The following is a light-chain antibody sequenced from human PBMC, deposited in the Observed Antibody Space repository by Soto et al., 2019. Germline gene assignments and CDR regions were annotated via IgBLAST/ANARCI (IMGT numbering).Light chain of an antibody. J-gene: IGKJ3*01. Sequence: EIVMTQSPATLSVSPGERATLSCRASQSVSSNLAWYQQKPGQAPRLLIYDASTRATGIPARFSGSGSGTEFTLTISSLPSEDFAVYSCQQYGGSPLFTFGPGTRVDFK. CDR3: QQYGGSPLFT. V-gene: IGKV3-15*01. CDR2: DAS. CDR1: QSVSSN.